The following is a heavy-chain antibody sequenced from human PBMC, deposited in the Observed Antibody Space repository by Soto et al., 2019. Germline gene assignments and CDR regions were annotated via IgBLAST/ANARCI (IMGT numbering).Heavy chain of an antibody. J-gene: IGHJ3*02. CDR2: IYYSGST. CDR1: GGSISSSSYY. CDR3: ARLPAAYYDSSGYYLGAFDI. V-gene: IGHV4-39*01. D-gene: IGHD3-22*01. Sequence: PSETLSLTCTVSGGSISSSSYYWGWIRQPPGKGLEWIGSIYYSGSTYYSPSLKSRVTISVDTSKNQFSLKLSSVTAADTAVYYCARLPAAYYDSSGYYLGAFDIWGQGTMVTVSS.